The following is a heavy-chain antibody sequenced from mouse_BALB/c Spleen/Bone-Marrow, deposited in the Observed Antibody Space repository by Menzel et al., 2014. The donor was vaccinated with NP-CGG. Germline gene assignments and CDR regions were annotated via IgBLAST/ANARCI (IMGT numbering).Heavy chain of an antibody. Sequence: QVQLQQPGAELVKPGASVKLSCKASGYTFTSYYMYWVKQRPGQGLEWIGGINPSNGGTNLNEKFKSKATLTVDKSSSTAYMQLSSLTSEDSAVYYCTRSTMITYFDYWGQGTTLTVSS. CDR1: GYTFTSYY. CDR3: TRSTMITYFDY. CDR2: INPSNGGT. J-gene: IGHJ2*01. V-gene: IGHV1S81*02. D-gene: IGHD2-4*01.